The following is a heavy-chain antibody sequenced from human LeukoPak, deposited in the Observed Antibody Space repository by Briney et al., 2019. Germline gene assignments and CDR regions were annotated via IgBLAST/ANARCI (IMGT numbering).Heavy chain of an antibody. CDR2: IKQDGSEK. CDR3: ARDFNYGDFDY. V-gene: IGHV3-7*05. J-gene: IGHJ4*02. D-gene: IGHD4-17*01. Sequence: GGSLRLSCVASGFAFSSYWMSWVRQAPGKGLEWVANIKQDGSEKYYVDSVKGRFTISRDNAKNSLYLQMSSLRAEDTAMYYCARDFNYGDFDYWGQGTLVTVSS. CDR1: GFAFSSYW.